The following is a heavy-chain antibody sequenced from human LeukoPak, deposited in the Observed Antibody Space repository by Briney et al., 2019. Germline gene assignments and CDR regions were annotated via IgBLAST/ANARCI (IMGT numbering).Heavy chain of an antibody. CDR2: ISQDGSDT. CDR3: AKGGHDFNPFYW. Sequence: PGGSLRLSCEASGFTFSNYWIHWVRQAPGKGLEWVSRISQDGSDTIYADSVKGRLTVSRDNAKNTVFLQLSSLKAEDTAVYYCAKGGHDFNPFYWWGQGTLVTVSS. J-gene: IGHJ4*02. V-gene: IGHV3-74*01. D-gene: IGHD2-21*02. CDR1: GFTFSNYW.